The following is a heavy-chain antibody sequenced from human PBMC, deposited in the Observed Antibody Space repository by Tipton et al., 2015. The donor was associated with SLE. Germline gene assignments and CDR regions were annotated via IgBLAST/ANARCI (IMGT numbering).Heavy chain of an antibody. Sequence: TLSLTCAVYGGSFSGYYWTWIRQPPGKGLEWIGEINYSGSTNYNPSLKSRVTISVDTSKNQFSLKLSSVTAADTAVYYCARGRIAVAGNHFDYWGQGTLVTVSS. CDR3: ARGRIAVAGNHFDY. V-gene: IGHV4-34*01. D-gene: IGHD6-19*01. CDR2: INYSGST. J-gene: IGHJ4*02. CDR1: GGSFSGYY.